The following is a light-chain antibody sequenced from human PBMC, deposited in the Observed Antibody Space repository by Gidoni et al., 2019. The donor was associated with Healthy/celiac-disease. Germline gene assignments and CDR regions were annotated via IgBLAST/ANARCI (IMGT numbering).Light chain of an antibody. J-gene: IGKJ1*01. CDR1: QSVSSSY. V-gene: IGKV3-20*01. CDR2: GAS. CDR3: QQYGSSPWT. Sequence: ETVFTQSPGTLSLSPGEGATLSCSASQSVSSSYLAWYQQKPGQAPRLLIYGASSRATSIPDRFSGSGSGTDFTLTISRLEPEDFAVYYCQQYGSSPWTFGQGTKVEIK.